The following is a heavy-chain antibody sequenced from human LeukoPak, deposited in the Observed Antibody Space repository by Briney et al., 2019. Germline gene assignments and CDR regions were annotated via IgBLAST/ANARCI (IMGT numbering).Heavy chain of an antibody. CDR3: AKASNWNYVSEYFQH. Sequence: PGGSLRLSCAASGFTFDDYAMHWVRQAPGKGLEWVSGISWNSGSIGYADSVKGRLTISRDNAKNSLYLQMNSLRAEDTALYYCAKASNWNYVSEYFQHWGRGTLVTVSS. D-gene: IGHD1-7*01. CDR1: GFTFDDYA. V-gene: IGHV3-9*01. CDR2: ISWNSGSI. J-gene: IGHJ1*01.